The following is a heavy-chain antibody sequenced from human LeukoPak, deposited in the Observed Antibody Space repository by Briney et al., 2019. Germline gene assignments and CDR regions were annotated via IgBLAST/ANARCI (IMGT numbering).Heavy chain of an antibody. CDR3: AGGHIVATISDAFDI. CDR2: ISSSSSYI. J-gene: IGHJ3*02. CDR1: GFTFSSYS. V-gene: IGHV3-21*01. D-gene: IGHD5-12*01. Sequence: GGSLRLSCAASGFTFSSYSMNWVRQAPGKGLEWVSSISSSSSYIYYADSVKGRFTISRDNAKNSLYLQMNSLRAEDTAVYYCAGGHIVATISDAFDIWGQGTMVTVSS.